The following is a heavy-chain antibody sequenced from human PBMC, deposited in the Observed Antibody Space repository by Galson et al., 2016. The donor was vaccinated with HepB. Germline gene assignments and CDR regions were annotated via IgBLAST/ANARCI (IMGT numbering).Heavy chain of an antibody. CDR3: ATIPKFGDFVSFEF. Sequence: SVKVSCKVSGDPLSDFSMHWVRQAPGKGLEWMGGFDPEDGQTFYAQEFQGRVTLTEDISTDTVYMELSSLRFGDTAVFYCATIPKFGDFVSFEFWGQGTLVTVSS. CDR1: GDPLSDFS. V-gene: IGHV1-24*01. CDR2: FDPEDGQT. J-gene: IGHJ4*02. D-gene: IGHD4-17*01.